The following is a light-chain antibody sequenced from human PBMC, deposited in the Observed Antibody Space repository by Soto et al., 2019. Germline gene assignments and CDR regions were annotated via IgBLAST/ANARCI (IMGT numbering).Light chain of an antibody. J-gene: IGKJ4*01. Sequence: DIQMTQSPSTLSASVGDRVTIPCRASQSISSWLAWYQQKLGRAPRLLIYDASSLESGVPSRFSGSGYGTDFTLTISSLQPDDFATYYCQQYNTYSSLTFGGGTKVEIK. V-gene: IGKV1-5*01. CDR1: QSISSW. CDR2: DAS. CDR3: QQYNTYSSLT.